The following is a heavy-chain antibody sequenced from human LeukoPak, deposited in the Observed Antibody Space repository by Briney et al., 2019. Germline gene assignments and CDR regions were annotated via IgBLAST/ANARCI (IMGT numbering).Heavy chain of an antibody. CDR1: GYTLTELS. V-gene: IGHV1-24*01. CDR3: ASNVNLFGDVFRFSDCFSN. Sequence: ASVKVSCKVSGYTLTELSMHWVRQAPGKGLEWMGGFDPEDGETIYAQKFQGRVTMTEDTSTDTAYMELKSLRSEDTAVYYCASNVNLFGDVFRFSDCFSNWGQGTLVTVSA. CDR2: FDPEDGET. D-gene: IGHD3-3*01. J-gene: IGHJ4*02.